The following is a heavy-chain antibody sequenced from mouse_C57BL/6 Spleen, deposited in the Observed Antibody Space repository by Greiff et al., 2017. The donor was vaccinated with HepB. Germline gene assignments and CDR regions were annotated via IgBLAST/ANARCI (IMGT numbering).Heavy chain of an antibody. CDR3: ARAQIYYYGSSYFDY. CDR1: GYTFTSYW. D-gene: IGHD1-1*01. CDR2: IDPSDSYT. V-gene: IGHV1-59*01. J-gene: IGHJ2*01. Sequence: QVQLQQSGAELVRPGPSVKLSCKASGYTFTSYWMHWVKQRPGQGLEWIGVIDPSDSYTNYNQKFKGKATLTVDTSSSTAYMQLSSLTSKDSAVYYCARAQIYYYGSSYFDYWGQGTTLTVSS.